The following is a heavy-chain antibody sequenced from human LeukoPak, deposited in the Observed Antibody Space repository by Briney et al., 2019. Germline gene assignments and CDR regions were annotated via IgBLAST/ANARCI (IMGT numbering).Heavy chain of an antibody. CDR1: GGSFSGYY. CDR3: ARADGVRGRDLIYFDY. CDR2: INHSGST. V-gene: IGHV4-34*01. D-gene: IGHD3-10*01. Sequence: SETLSLTCAVYGGSFSGYYWSWIRQPPGKGLEWIGEINHSGSTNYNPSLKSRVTISVDTSKNQFSLKLSSVTAADTAVYYCARADGVRGRDLIYFDYWGQGTLVTVSS. J-gene: IGHJ4*02.